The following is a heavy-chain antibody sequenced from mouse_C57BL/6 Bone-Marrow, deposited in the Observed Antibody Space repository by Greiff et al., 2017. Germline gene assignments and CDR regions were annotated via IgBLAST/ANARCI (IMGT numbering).Heavy chain of an antibody. D-gene: IGHD4-1*01. J-gene: IGHJ3*01. Sequence: VQLQQSGAELVRPGASVKLSCTASGFNIKDDYMHWVKQRPEQGLEWIGWIDPENGDTEYASKFQGKATITADTSSNTSYLQLSSLTSEDTAVYYCTSGVSWFAYWGQGTLVTGSA. CDR2: IDPENGDT. V-gene: IGHV14-4*01. CDR3: TSGVSWFAY. CDR1: GFNIKDDY.